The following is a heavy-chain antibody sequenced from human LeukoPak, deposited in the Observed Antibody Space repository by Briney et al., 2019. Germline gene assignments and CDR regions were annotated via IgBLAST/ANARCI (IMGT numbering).Heavy chain of an antibody. CDR2: IRYDGSNK. D-gene: IGHD3-3*01. V-gene: IGHV3-30*02. CDR1: GFTSSSYG. CDR3: AKASQSFWSGPDFDY. J-gene: IGHJ4*02. Sequence: GGSLRLSCAASGFTSSSYGMHWVRQAPGKGLEWVAFIRYDGSNKYYADSVKGRFTISRDNSKNTLYLQMNILRAEDTAVYYCAKASQSFWSGPDFDYWGQGTLVTVSS.